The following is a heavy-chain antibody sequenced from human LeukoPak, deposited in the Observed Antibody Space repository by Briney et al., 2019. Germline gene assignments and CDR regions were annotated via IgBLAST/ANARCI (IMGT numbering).Heavy chain of an antibody. CDR2: IYYSGST. V-gene: IGHV4-30-4*01. CDR3: ARRKVAATPIFDY. D-gene: IGHD2-15*01. J-gene: IGHJ4*02. Sequence: SETLSLTCTVSGGSISSGDYYWSWIRQPPGKGLEWIGYIYYSGSTYYNPSLKSRVTISVDTSKNQFSLKLSSVTAADTAVYYCARRKVAATPIFDYWGQGTLVTVSS. CDR1: GGSISSGDYY.